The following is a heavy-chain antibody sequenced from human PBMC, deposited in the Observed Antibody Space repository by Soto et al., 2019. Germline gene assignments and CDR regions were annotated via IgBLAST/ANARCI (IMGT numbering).Heavy chain of an antibody. J-gene: IGHJ4*02. CDR3: AREGYYYDRSGYV. Sequence: QVQLEESGPGLVKPSQTLSLSCSVSGGSINSGDYYWNWVRQSPGKGLDWIGYISYSGSTYYNPSLKSRVSISVDTSKKQFSLKLSSVTAADTAVYYCAREGYYYDRSGYVWGQGILVTVSS. D-gene: IGHD3-22*01. CDR2: ISYSGST. V-gene: IGHV4-30-4*01. CDR1: GGSINSGDYY.